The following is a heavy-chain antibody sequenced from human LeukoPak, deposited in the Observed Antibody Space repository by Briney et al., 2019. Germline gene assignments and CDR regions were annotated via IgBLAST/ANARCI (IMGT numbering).Heavy chain of an antibody. CDR2: IRYDGSNK. V-gene: IGHV3-30*02. CDR3: AKARRYCSSTSFYGPGDY. Sequence: PGGSLRLSCAASGFTFSSYGMHWVRQAPGKGLEWVAFIRYDGSNKYYADSVKGRFTISRDNSKNTLYLQMNSLRAEDTAVYYCAKARRYCSSTSFYGPGDYWGQGTLVTVSS. J-gene: IGHJ4*02. CDR1: GFTFSSYG. D-gene: IGHD2-2*01.